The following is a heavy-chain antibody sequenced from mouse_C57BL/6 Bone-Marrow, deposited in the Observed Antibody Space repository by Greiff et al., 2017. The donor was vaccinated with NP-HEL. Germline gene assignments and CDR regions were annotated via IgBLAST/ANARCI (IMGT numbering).Heavy chain of an antibody. V-gene: IGHV1-47*01. CDR3: AIGNFYYGRAPGFAY. CDR1: GYTFTTYP. D-gene: IGHD1-1*01. J-gene: IGHJ3*01. Sequence: QVQLQQSGAELVKPGASVKMSCKASGYTFTTYPIEWMKQNHGKSLEWIGNFHPYNDDTKYNEKFKGKATLTVEKSSSTVYLELSRLTSDDSAVYYCAIGNFYYGRAPGFAYWGQGTLVTVSA. CDR2: FHPYNDDT.